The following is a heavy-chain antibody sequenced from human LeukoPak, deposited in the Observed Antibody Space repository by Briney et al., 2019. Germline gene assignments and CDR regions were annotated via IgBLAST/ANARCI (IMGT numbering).Heavy chain of an antibody. D-gene: IGHD6-13*01. J-gene: IGHJ4*02. CDR3: ARDRRPPYSSSWYFDY. CDR1: GFTFSTYW. Sequence: GGSLRLSCAASGFTFSTYWMSWVRQAPGKGLEWVAVISYDGSDKYYADSVKGRFTISRDNSKNTLYLQMNSLRAEDTAVYYCARDRRPPYSSSWYFDYWGQGTLVTVSS. V-gene: IGHV3-30-3*01. CDR2: ISYDGSDK.